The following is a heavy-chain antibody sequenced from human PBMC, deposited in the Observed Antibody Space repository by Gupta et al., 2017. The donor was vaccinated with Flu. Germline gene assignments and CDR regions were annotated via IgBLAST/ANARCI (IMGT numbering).Heavy chain of an antibody. CDR2: IFYSGST. V-gene: IGHV4-39*01. J-gene: IGHJ4*02. CDR1: GGSITSSTNY. CDR3: ARRREDVTGYHYFDY. Sequence: QVQLQESGPGLVKPWETLSLTCSVSGGSITSSTNYWDWLRQSPGRGLEWIGTIFYSGSTTYNPSRRSRVVMSVDTSKNQFFLKLASVTAADTAVYYCARRREDVTGYHYFDYWGQGTPVTVSS. D-gene: IGHD3-9*01.